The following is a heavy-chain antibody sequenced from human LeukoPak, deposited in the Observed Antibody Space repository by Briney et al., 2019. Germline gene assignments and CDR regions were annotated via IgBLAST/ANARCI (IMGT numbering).Heavy chain of an antibody. J-gene: IGHJ3*02. D-gene: IGHD3-3*01. V-gene: IGHV4-30-2*01. Sequence: SETLSLTCAVSGGSINSGGYSWNWIRQAPRKGLEWIGYIYHSDSGTAYYNPSLKSRVSISLDRTNNQFSLKLTSVTAADTAMYFCATSRTFGETHDALNTWGQGTMVTVSS. CDR2: IYHSDSGTA. CDR1: GGSINSGGYS. CDR3: ATSRTFGETHDALNT.